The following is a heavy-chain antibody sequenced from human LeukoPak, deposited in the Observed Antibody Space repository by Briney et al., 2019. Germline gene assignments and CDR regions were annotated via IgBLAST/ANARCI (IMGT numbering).Heavy chain of an antibody. CDR1: GYTFTSYY. CDR3: ARAGVEPAAIARTQNFDY. J-gene: IGHJ4*02. V-gene: IGHV1-46*01. CDR2: INPSGGST. Sequence: GASVKVSCKASGYTFTSYYMHWVRQAPGQGLEWMGIINPSGGSTSYAQKFQGRVTMTRDTSTSTVYMELSSLRSEDTAVYYCARAGVEPAAIARTQNFDYWGQGTLVTVSS. D-gene: IGHD2-2*01.